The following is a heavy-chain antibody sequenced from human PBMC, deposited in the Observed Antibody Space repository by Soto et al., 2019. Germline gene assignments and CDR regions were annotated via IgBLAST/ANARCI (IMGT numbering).Heavy chain of an antibody. Sequence: QVQLQQWGAGLLKPSETLSLTCAVYGGSFSGYYWSWIRQPPGKGLEWIGEINHSGSTNYNPSLKSRVTISVATSKTQFSLKLSSVTAADTAVYYCASVPYCSSPSCYASNFDYWGQGTLVTVSS. CDR2: INHSGST. CDR1: GGSFSGYY. V-gene: IGHV4-34*01. J-gene: IGHJ4*02. D-gene: IGHD2-2*01. CDR3: ASVPYCSSPSCYASNFDY.